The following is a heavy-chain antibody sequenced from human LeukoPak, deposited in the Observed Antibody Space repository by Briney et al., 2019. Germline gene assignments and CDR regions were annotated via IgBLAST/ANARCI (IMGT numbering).Heavy chain of an antibody. CDR1: GGSISSSSYY. J-gene: IGHJ6*03. V-gene: IGHV4-39*07. CDR2: VYTSGSN. CDR3: ARELPSGYYYYMDV. Sequence: PSETLSLTCTVSGGSISSSSYYWGWIRQPPGKGLEWIGRVYTSGSNNYNPSLKSRVAMSVDTSNNHFSLKLSSVTAADTAVYYCARELPSGYYYYMDVWGKGTSVTISS. D-gene: IGHD2-21*01.